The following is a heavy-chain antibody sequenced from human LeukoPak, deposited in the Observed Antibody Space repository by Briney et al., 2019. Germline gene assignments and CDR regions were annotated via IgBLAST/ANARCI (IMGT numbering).Heavy chain of an antibody. CDR2: IIPILGTA. V-gene: IGHV1-69*13. CDR3: ARIAVAGTLNYYYGMDV. Sequence: GASVKVSCKASGGTFSSYAISWVRQAPGQGLEWMGGIIPILGTANYAQKFQGRVTITADESTSTAYMELSSLRSEDTAVYYCARIAVAGTLNYYYGMDVWGQGTTVTVSS. D-gene: IGHD6-19*01. J-gene: IGHJ6*02. CDR1: GGTFSSYA.